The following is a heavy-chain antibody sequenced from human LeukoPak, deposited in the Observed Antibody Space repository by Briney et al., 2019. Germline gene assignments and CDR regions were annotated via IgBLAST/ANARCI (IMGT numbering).Heavy chain of an antibody. CDR1: GFTFSSYA. J-gene: IGHJ4*02. CDR3: AKPNYYFDY. V-gene: IGHV3-23*01. Sequence: PGGSLRLSCAASGFTFSSYAMSWVRQAPGKGLEWVSAISGSGATNYVDSVKGRFTISRDNSHNTLYLQMNSLRAEDTAVYYCAKPNYYFDYWGQGTLVTVSS. CDR2: ISGSGAT. D-gene: IGHD1-7*01.